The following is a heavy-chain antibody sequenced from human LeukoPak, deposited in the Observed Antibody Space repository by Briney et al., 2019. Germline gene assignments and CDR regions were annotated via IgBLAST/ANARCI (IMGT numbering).Heavy chain of an antibody. CDR1: GGSISSYY. V-gene: IGHV4-59*01. J-gene: IGHJ6*03. D-gene: IGHD3-10*01. CDR2: IYYSGST. CDR3: ATGRGYYYYMDV. Sequence: SETLSLTCTVSGGSISSYYWGWIRQPPGKGLEWIGYIYYSGSTNYNPSLKSRVTISVDTSKNQFSLKLSSVTAADTAVYYCATGRGYYYYMDVWGKGTTVTVSS.